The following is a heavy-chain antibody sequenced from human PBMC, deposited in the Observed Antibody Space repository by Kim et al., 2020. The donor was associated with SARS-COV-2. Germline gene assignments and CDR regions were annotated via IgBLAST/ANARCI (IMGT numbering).Heavy chain of an antibody. D-gene: IGHD2-2*02. CDR3: TRWGDDIVVVPAAILDYYYYGMDV. CDR1: GFTFGDYA. CDR2: IRSKAYGGTT. V-gene: IGHV3-49*03. J-gene: IGHJ6*02. Sequence: GGSLRLSCTASGFTFGDYAMSWFRQAPGKGLEWVGFIRSKAYGGTTEYAASVKGRFTISRDDSKSIAYLQMNSLKTEDTAVYYCTRWGDDIVVVPAAILDYYYYGMDVWGQGTTVTVSS.